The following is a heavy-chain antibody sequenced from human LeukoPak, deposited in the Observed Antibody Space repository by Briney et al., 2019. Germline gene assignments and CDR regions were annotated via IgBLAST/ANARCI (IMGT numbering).Heavy chain of an antibody. CDR2: IYYSGST. CDR1: GGSISSYY. J-gene: IGHJ4*02. D-gene: IGHD6-6*01. V-gene: IGHV4-59*01. Sequence: KPSETLSLTCTVSGGSISSYYWSWIRQPPGKGLEWIGYIYYSGSTNYNPSLKSRVTISVDTSKNQFSLKLSSVTAADTAVYYCARGPLVFDYWGQGTLVTVSS. CDR3: ARGPLVFDY.